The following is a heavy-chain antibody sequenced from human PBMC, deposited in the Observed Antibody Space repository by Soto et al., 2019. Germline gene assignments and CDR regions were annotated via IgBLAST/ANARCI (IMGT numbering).Heavy chain of an antibody. V-gene: IGHV3-23*01. D-gene: IGHD6-19*01. Sequence: GGSLRLSCAASGFTFSSYAMSWVRQAPGKGLEWVSAISGSGGSTYYADSVKGRFTISRDNSKNTLYLQMNSLRAEDTAVYYCVIHSSGWTKTSGYFDYWGQGTLVTVSS. CDR3: VIHSSGWTKTSGYFDY. CDR2: ISGSGGST. J-gene: IGHJ4*02. CDR1: GFTFSSYA.